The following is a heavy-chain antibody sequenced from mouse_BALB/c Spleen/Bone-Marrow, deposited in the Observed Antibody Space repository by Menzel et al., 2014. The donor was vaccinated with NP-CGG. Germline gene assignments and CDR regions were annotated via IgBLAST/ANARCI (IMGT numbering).Heavy chain of an antibody. V-gene: IGHV5-6*02. Sequence: EVKLVESGGVLVKPGGSLKLSCAASGFTFSSYGMSWVRQIPDKRLEWVATISSGGSYTFYPDSVKGRFTISRDNAKNTLNLQMTSLKSEDTAMYYCARRRDYDYFDYWGQGTTLTVSS. CDR3: ARRRDYDYFDY. D-gene: IGHD2-4*01. CDR1: GFTFSSYG. CDR2: ISSGGSYT. J-gene: IGHJ2*01.